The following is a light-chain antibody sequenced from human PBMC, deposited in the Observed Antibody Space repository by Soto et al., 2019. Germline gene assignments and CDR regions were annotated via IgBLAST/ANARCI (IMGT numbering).Light chain of an antibody. CDR2: AAS. Sequence: AIQMTQSPSSLSASVGDRVTITCRASQGVRNDLGWYQQRPGKAPRLLIYAASSLQSGVPSRFSGIGSGTDFTLTIRSLQPEDFATYYCLQLYNYPFTFGPGTRVDIK. CDR1: QGVRND. V-gene: IGKV1-6*01. CDR3: LQLYNYPFT. J-gene: IGKJ3*01.